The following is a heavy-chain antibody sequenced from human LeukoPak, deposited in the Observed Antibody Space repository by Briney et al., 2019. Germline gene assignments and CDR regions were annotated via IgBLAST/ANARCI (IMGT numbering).Heavy chain of an antibody. CDR1: DGSIRNYY. D-gene: IGHD5-24*01. J-gene: IGHJ5*02. Sequence: PSETLSLTCTVSDGSIRNYYWSWIRQSPGKGLEFIGYIYHTGSANYNFALKSRVSISVDTSKNQFSLKLTSLTAADTAVYYCARGPPTVLFTNYIRSLWIDPWGQGTLVTVSS. CDR3: ARGPPTVLFTNYIRSLWIDP. CDR2: IYHTGSA. V-gene: IGHV4-59*01.